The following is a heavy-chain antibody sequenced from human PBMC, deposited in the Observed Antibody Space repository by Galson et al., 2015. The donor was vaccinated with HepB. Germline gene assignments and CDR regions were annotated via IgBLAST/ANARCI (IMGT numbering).Heavy chain of an antibody. CDR1: GFSFSDYY. Sequence: SLRLSCAAFGFSFSDYYMSWIRQAPGKGLEWVSYISSRGTYIKYADSVKGRFTLSRDDAKNSVYLQMDSLRAEDTAVYYCARTVAVADIGLGGMDVWGQGTTVTVSS. CDR2: ISSRGTYI. D-gene: IGHD6-19*01. CDR3: ARTVAVADIGLGGMDV. J-gene: IGHJ6*02. V-gene: IGHV3-11*06.